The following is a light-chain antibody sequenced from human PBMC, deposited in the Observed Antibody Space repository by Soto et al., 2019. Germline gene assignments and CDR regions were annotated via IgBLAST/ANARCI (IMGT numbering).Light chain of an antibody. Sequence: QSALTQPASVSGSPGQSITISCTGTSSDIGNYNLVSWYQQHPGKAPKLMISEVSKRPSGVSNRFSGSKSGNTASLTISGLQAEDEADYYCCSYARSSTWVFGGGTKVTVL. CDR1: SSDIGNYNL. CDR3: CSYARSSTWV. J-gene: IGLJ2*01. CDR2: EVS. V-gene: IGLV2-23*02.